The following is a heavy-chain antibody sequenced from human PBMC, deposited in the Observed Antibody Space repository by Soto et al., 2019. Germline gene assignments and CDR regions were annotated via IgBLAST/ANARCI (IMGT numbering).Heavy chain of an antibody. J-gene: IGHJ4*02. D-gene: IGHD6-13*01. CDR2: ISGSGGST. Sequence: GGSLRLSCAASGFTFSSYAMSWVRQAPGKGLEWVSAISGSGGSTYYADSVKGRFTISRDNSKNTLYLQMNSLRAEDTAVYYCATRRGIAAAGPLDYWGQGTLVTVSS. V-gene: IGHV3-23*01. CDR3: ATRRGIAAAGPLDY. CDR1: GFTFSSYA.